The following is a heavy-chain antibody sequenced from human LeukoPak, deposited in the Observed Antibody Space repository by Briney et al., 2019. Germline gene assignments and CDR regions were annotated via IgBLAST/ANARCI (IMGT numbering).Heavy chain of an antibody. Sequence: ASVKVSCKASGYTFTSYYMHWVRQAPGQGLEWMGIINPSGGSTSYAQKFQGRVTMTRDTPTSTVYMELSSLRSEDTAVYYCARGRYDYVWGSYRQGKYYFDYWGQGTLVTVSS. V-gene: IGHV1-46*01. CDR3: ARGRYDYVWGSYRQGKYYFDY. CDR1: GYTFTSYY. J-gene: IGHJ4*02. D-gene: IGHD3-16*02. CDR2: INPSGGST.